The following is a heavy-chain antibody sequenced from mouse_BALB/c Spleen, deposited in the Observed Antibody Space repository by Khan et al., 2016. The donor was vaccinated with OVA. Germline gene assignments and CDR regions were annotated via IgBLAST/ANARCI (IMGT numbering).Heavy chain of an antibody. CDR2: IYPYNDDT. J-gene: IGHJ2*01. CDR3: ARNYRYDVYFDY. V-gene: IGHV1S136*01. Sequence: EVQLQESGPELVKPGASVKMSCKASGYTFTSYVMHWVRQKPGQGLEWIGYIYPYNDDTKYSEKFKGKATLTSDKSSSTAYMELSSLTSEDSAVFYCARNYRYDVYFDYWGQGTTLTVSS. D-gene: IGHD2-14*01. CDR1: GYTFTSYV.